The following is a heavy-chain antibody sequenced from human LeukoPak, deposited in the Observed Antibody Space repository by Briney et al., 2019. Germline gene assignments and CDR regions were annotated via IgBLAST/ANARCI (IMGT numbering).Heavy chain of an antibody. V-gene: IGHV4-39*07. CDR3: AGSLGASYYFDY. D-gene: IGHD3-16*01. CDR2: IYYSGGT. Sequence: PSETLSLTCTVSGGSLSSSTYYWGWIRQPPGKGLEWIGSIYYSGGTYYNPSLKSRVTISVDTSKNQFSLKLSSVTAADTAVYYCAGSLGASYYFDYWGQGTLVTVSS. J-gene: IGHJ4*02. CDR1: GGSLSSSTYY.